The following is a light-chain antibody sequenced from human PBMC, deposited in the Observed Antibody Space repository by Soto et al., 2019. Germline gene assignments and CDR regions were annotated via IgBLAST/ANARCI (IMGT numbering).Light chain of an antibody. CDR2: GVN. CDR3: CSYKTSTIYV. CDR1: VSDVGGYDS. V-gene: IGLV2-14*03. J-gene: IGLJ1*01. Sequence: QSALAQPASVSGSPGQSITISCTGTVSDVGGYDSVSWYQQHPGRAPKLIIYGVNNRPSGVSNRFSASKSADTASLTISGLQAEDEANYYCCSYKTSTIYVFGTDTKGTGL.